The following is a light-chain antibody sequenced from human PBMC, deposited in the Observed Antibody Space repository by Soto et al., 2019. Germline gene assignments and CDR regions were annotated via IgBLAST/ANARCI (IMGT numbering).Light chain of an antibody. Sequence: EIVLTQSPATLSLSPGERATLSCRASQSVSSYLAWYQQKPGQAPRLLIYDASNRATGIPARFSGSRSGIDFALTISSLEPEDFAVYYCQQRSNWPLYTFGQGTKLEIK. V-gene: IGKV3-11*01. CDR2: DAS. J-gene: IGKJ2*01. CDR1: QSVSSY. CDR3: QQRSNWPLYT.